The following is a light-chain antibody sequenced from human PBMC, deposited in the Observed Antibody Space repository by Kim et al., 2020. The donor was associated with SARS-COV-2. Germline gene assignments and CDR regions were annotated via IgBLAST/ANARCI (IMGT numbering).Light chain of an antibody. CDR2: SAS. CDR1: QGISSY. V-gene: IGKV1-27*01. J-gene: IGKJ4*01. Sequence: SASVGDRVTITWRVSQGISSYLNWYRQKPGKVPKLLIYSASNLQSGVPSRFSGSGSGTDFTLTISSLQPEDVATYYGQRTDNAPTFGGGTKVDIK. CDR3: QRTDNAPT.